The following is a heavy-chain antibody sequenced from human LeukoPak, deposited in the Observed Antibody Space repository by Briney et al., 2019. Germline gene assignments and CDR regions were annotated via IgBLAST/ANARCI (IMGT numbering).Heavy chain of an antibody. CDR2: IYSGGST. CDR1: GFTFSSYG. Sequence: SEGTLRLSCAASGFTFSSYGMSWVRQAPGKGLEWVSVIYSGGSTYYADSVKGRFTISRDNSKNTLYLQMNSLRAEDTAVYYCARVYSWDHEAYFDYWGQGTLVTVSS. D-gene: IGHD1-1*01. J-gene: IGHJ4*02. V-gene: IGHV3-66*01. CDR3: ARVYSWDHEAYFDY.